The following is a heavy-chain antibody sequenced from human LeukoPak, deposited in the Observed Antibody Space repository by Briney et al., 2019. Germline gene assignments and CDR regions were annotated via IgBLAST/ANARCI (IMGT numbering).Heavy chain of an antibody. CDR2: IKGDESAR. V-gene: IGHV3-7*01. D-gene: IGHD1-26*01. CDR3: ARDVGGSLDY. Sequence: GGSLRLSCAASGFTFSTYWMAWVRQAPGKGLEWVANIKGDESARHQADSVKGRFTISRDNTQNSVYLQMRSLRGEDTAVYYCARDVGGSLDYWGQATLVTVSS. J-gene: IGHJ4*02. CDR1: GFTFSTYW.